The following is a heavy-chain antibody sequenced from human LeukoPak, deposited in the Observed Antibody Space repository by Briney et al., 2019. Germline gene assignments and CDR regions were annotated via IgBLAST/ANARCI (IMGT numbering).Heavy chain of an antibody. V-gene: IGHV1-2*02. CDR2: INPNSGGT. Sequence: ASVKVSCKASGYTFTGYYMHWVRQAPGQGLEWMGWINPNSGGTNYAQKFQGRVTMTRDTSISTAYMELSRLRFDDTAVYYCARDPAAAGTGGDYWGQGTLVTVSS. CDR3: ARDPAAAGTGGDY. J-gene: IGHJ4*02. CDR1: GYTFTGYY. D-gene: IGHD6-13*01.